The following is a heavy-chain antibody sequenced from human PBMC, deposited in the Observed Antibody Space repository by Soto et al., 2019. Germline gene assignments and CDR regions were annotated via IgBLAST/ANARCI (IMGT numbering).Heavy chain of an antibody. CDR1: GYTLTELS. Sequence: ASVKVSCKVSGYTLTELSMHWVRQAPGKGLEWMGGFDPEDGETIYAQKYQGRVTMTEDTSTDTAYMELSSLISEDTAVYYCATDPGGYTFWFDPWGQGTLVTVSS. CDR2: FDPEDGET. CDR3: ATDPGGYTFWFDP. D-gene: IGHD5-12*01. V-gene: IGHV1-24*01. J-gene: IGHJ5*02.